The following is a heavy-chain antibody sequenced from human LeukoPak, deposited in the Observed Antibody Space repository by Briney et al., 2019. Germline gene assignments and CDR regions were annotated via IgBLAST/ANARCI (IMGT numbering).Heavy chain of an antibody. J-gene: IGHJ4*02. D-gene: IGHD6-13*01. CDR3: ARGVVAAAGRTFDF. V-gene: IGHV4-59*01. Sequence: SETLSLTCTASGDSFSYFYWSWIRQPPGKGLEWIGYIYNSGSTNYNPSLKSRVTISLDTSKNQFSLKLSSVTAADTAVYYCARGVVAAAGRTFDFWGQGTLVTVSS. CDR2: IYNSGST. CDR1: GDSFSYFY.